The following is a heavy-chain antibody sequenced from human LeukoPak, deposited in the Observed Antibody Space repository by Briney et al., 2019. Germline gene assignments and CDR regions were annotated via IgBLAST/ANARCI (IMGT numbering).Heavy chain of an antibody. CDR1: GFTFSDSA. J-gene: IGHJ4*02. D-gene: IGHD5-18*01. CDR2: ISSSGSYI. CDR3: ARGSGVQVWSSLDY. V-gene: IGHV3-21*01. Sequence: PGGSLRLSCAASGFTFSDSAMTWVRQVPGKGLAWVSSISSSGSYIYYADSVKGRFTFSRDNAKNSLYLQMNSLRAEDTAVYYCARGSGVQVWSSLDYWGQGTLVTVSS.